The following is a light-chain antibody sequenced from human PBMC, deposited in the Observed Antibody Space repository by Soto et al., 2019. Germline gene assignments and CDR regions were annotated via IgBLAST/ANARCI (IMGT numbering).Light chain of an antibody. CDR2: EVS. J-gene: IGLJ2*01. CDR3: SSFAGINHLL. CDR1: SSDVGAYDY. Sequence: QSALTQPPSASGSPGQSVTISSTGTSSDVGAYDYVSWYQQHPGKAPKLMVYEVSQRPSGVPDRFSGSKSGNTASLTISGLQAEDEGDYYCSSFAGINHLLFGGGTKLTVL. V-gene: IGLV2-8*01.